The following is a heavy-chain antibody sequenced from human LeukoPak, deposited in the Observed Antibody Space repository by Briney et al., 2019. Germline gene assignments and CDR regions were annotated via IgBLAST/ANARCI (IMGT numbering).Heavy chain of an antibody. J-gene: IGHJ5*02. CDR1: GFTFSSYA. D-gene: IGHD1-1*01. Sequence: GGSLRLSCAASGFTFSSYAMSWVRQAPGKGLEWVSAISGSGGSTYYADSVKGRFTISRDNAKNSLYLQMNSLRAEDTAVYYCARDRRGTGGFDPWGQGTLVTVSS. V-gene: IGHV3-23*01. CDR2: ISGSGGST. CDR3: ARDRRGTGGFDP.